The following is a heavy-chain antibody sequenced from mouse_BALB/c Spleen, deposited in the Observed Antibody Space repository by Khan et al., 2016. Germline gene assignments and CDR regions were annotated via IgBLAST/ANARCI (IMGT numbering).Heavy chain of an antibody. J-gene: IGHJ1*01. CDR1: GFTFNTYA. V-gene: IGHV10-1*02. CDR2: IRSKSNNYAT. CDR3: VGGTHYWYFDV. D-gene: IGHD2-14*01. Sequence: EVQLVESGGGLVQPKGSLKLSCAASGFTFNTYAMNWVRQAPGKGLEWVARIRSKSNNYATYYADSVKDRFTISRDDSQSMLYLQMNNLKTEDTAMYYCVGGTHYWYFDVWGAGTTVTVSS.